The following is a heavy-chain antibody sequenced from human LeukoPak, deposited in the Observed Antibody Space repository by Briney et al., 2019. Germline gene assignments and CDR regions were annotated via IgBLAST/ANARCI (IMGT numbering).Heavy chain of an antibody. CDR3: AKIRIRGVDYFDY. D-gene: IGHD3-10*01. CDR1: GFTFSDYY. Sequence: GGSLRLSCAASGFTFSDYYMSWIRQAPGKGLEWVSYISSSGSTIYYADSVKGRFTISRDNAKNSLYLQMNSLRAEDTAVYYCAKIRIRGVDYFDYWGQGTLVTVSS. J-gene: IGHJ4*02. V-gene: IGHV3-11*04. CDR2: ISSSGSTI.